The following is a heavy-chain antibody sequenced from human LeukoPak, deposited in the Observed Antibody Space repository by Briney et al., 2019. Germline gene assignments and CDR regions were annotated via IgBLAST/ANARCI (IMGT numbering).Heavy chain of an antibody. CDR3: ARARDSSSPTLSLYYYYYMDV. J-gene: IGHJ6*03. V-gene: IGHV1-69*05. Sequence: SVKVSCKASGGTFSSYAIIWVRQAPGQGLEWMGGIIPIFGTANYAQKFQGRVTITTDESTSTAYMELSSLRSEDTAVYYCARARDSSSPTLSLYYYYYMDVWGKGTTVTVS. CDR2: IIPIFGTA. CDR1: GGTFSSYA. D-gene: IGHD6-6*01.